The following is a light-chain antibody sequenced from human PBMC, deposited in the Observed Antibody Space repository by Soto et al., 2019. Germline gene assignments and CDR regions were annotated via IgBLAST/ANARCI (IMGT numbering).Light chain of an antibody. CDR2: EVR. Sequence: QSVLTQPASVSGSPGQSITISCTGTSSDVGGFDFVSWYQQHPGKAPKLLIYEVRNRPSGVSHRFSGSKSGNTASLTISGLQAEDEADYYCSSYRSTTTYVFGTGTKVTVL. CDR1: SSDVGGFDF. CDR3: SSYRSTTTYV. J-gene: IGLJ1*01. V-gene: IGLV2-14*01.